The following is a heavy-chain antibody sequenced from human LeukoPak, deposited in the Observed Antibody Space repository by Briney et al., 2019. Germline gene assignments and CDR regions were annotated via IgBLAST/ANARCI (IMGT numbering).Heavy chain of an antibody. Sequence: PSETLSLTCTVSGGSISSYYWSWIRQPPGKGLEWIGYIYYSGSTNYNPSLKSRVTISVDTSKNQFSLKLSSVTAADTAVYYCARDVVQEFGHMDVWGKGTTVTVSS. CDR2: IYYSGST. V-gene: IGHV4-59*01. CDR3: ARDVVQEFGHMDV. CDR1: GGSISSYY. D-gene: IGHD2-2*01. J-gene: IGHJ6*03.